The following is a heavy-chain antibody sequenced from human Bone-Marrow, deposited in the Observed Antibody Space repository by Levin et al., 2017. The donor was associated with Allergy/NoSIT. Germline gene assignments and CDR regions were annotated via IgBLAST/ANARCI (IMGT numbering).Heavy chain of an antibody. Sequence: SETLSLTCTVSGGSISSGGYYWSWIRQHPGKGLEWIGYIYYSGSTYYNPSLKSRVTISVDTSKNQFSLKLSSVTAADTAVYYCARDHCSSTSCYIDYWGQGTLVTVSS. V-gene: IGHV4-31*03. D-gene: IGHD2-2*02. CDR1: GGSISSGGYY. CDR2: IYYSGST. CDR3: ARDHCSSTSCYIDY. J-gene: IGHJ4*02.